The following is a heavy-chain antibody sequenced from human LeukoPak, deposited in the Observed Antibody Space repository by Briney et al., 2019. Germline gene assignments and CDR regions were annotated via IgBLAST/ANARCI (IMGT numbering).Heavy chain of an antibody. D-gene: IGHD5-24*01. CDR3: ARGRDGYNGFSDY. CDR2: ISYDGSNK. Sequence: SCKASGYTFSSYAMHWVRQAPGKGLEWVAVISYDGSNKYYADSVKGRFTISRDNSKNTLYLQMNSLRAEDTAVYYCARGRDGYNGFSDYWGQGTLVTVSS. V-gene: IGHV3-30-3*01. J-gene: IGHJ4*02. CDR1: GYTFSSYA.